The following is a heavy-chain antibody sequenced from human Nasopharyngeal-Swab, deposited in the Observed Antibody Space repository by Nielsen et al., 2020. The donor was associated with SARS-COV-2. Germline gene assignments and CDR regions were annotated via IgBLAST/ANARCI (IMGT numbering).Heavy chain of an antibody. D-gene: IGHD1-26*01. V-gene: IGHV3-48*03. CDR2: ISSSGSTI. J-gene: IGHJ3*02. CDR1: GFTFSSYE. CDR3: ARASLSGSSTGRRAFDI. Sequence: SCAASGFTFSSYEMNWVRQAPGKGLEWVSYISSSGSTIYYADSVKGRFTISRDNAKNSLYLQMNSLRAEDTAVYYCARASLSGSSTGRRAFDIWGQGTMVTVSS.